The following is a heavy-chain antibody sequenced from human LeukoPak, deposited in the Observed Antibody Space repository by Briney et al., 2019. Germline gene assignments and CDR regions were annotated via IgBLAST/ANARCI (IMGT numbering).Heavy chain of an antibody. CDR2: ISSSSSYI. CDR3: ARAPDDYDFWSGYYTTWRYFDY. V-gene: IGHV3-21*01. Sequence: AGGSLRLSCAASGFTFSSYSMNWVRQAPGKGLEWVSSISSSSSYIYYADSVKGRFTISSDNAKNSLYLQMNSLRAEDTAVYYCARAPDDYDFWSGYYTTWRYFDYWGQGTLVTVSS. J-gene: IGHJ4*02. CDR1: GFTFSSYS. D-gene: IGHD3-3*01.